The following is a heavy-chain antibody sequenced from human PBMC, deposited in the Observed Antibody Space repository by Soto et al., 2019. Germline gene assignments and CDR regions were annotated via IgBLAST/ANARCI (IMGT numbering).Heavy chain of an antibody. J-gene: IGHJ6*02. CDR2: IYHAGSV. CDR3: ARTFDYYGMDV. Sequence: PSETLSLTCAVSGYSTGSGYYWAWIRQSPGKGLEWIGSIYHAGSVYYNPSLNGRVALSMDTSKNHFSLKLTSVTAADTAVYYCARTFDYYGMDVWGQGTTVTVSS. V-gene: IGHV4-38-2*01. CDR1: GYSTGSGYY.